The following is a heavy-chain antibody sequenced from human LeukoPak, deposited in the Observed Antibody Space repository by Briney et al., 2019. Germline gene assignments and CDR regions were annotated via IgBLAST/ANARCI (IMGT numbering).Heavy chain of an antibody. CDR3: ARDGYCSSTSCSYYYYYMDV. D-gene: IGHD2-2*01. CDR2: IYTSGST. V-gene: IGHV4-4*07. J-gene: IGHJ6*03. CDR1: GGSISGYY. Sequence: SETLSLTCSVSGGSISGYYWSWIRQPAGKGLEWIGRIYTSGSTNYNPSLKSRVTISVDTSKNQFSLKLSSVTAADTAVYYCARDGYCSSTSCSYYYYYMDVWGKGTTVTVSS.